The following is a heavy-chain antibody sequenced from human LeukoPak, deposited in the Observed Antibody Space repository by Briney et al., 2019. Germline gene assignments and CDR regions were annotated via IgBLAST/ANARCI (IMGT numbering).Heavy chain of an antibody. CDR2: IYNSGST. J-gene: IGHJ4*02. D-gene: IGHD5-18*01. Sequence: SETLSLTRTVSGGSISTYYWSWIRQPPGKGLEWIGYIYNSGSTNYNPSLKSRVTISVDTSKNKFSLKLSSVTAADTAVYYCARGGYSYGYDDDFDYWGKGTLVTVSS. V-gene: IGHV4-59*01. CDR1: GGSISTYY. CDR3: ARGGYSYGYDDDFDY.